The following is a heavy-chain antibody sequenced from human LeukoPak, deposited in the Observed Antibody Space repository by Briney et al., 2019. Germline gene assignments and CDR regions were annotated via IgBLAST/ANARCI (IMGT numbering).Heavy chain of an antibody. J-gene: IGHJ3*02. CDR3: ARRGYYYDSSGYYYVYAFDI. CDR2: INHSGST. Sequence: SETLSLTCAVYGGSFSGYYWSWIRQPPGKGLEWIGEINHSGSTNYNPSLKSRVTISVDTSKNQFSLKLSSVTAADTAVYYCARRGYYYDSSGYYYVYAFDIWGQGTMVTVSS. D-gene: IGHD3-22*01. V-gene: IGHV4-34*01. CDR1: GGSFSGYY.